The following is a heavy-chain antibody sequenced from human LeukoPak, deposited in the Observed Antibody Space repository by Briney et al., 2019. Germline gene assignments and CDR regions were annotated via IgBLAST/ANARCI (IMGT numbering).Heavy chain of an antibody. CDR3: VRGTRFADR. CDR2: IKPDGSDT. V-gene: IGHV3-7*01. J-gene: IGHJ5*02. Sequence: GGSLRLSCVASDFTFTNSWMSWVRQAPGKGLEWVADIKPDGSDTGYVDSVKGRLTISRDNAKNSLYLQMDSLRVEDTAVYYCVRGTRFADRWGQGTLVTVSS. D-gene: IGHD1-7*01. CDR1: DFTFTNSW.